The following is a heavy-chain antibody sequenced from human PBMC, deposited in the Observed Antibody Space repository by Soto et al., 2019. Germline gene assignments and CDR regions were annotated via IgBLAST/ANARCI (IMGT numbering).Heavy chain of an antibody. D-gene: IGHD6-6*01. CDR3: ARGSSIAGLYYGTEV. J-gene: IGHJ6*02. V-gene: IGHV4-31*03. Sequence: SETLSLTCTVSGGSISSGVYYWTWIRQHPGKGLEWIGYNYYSGITYYNPSLKSRVTISLDTSKNQFSLKLSSVTAADTAVYYCARGSSIAGLYYGTEVWGQGTTVTVCS. CDR1: GGSISSGVYY. CDR2: NYYSGIT.